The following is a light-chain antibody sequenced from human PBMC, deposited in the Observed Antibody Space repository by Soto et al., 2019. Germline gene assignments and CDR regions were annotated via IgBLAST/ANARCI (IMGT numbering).Light chain of an antibody. J-gene: IGKJ4*01. Sequence: EIVLTQSPATLSLSPGERATLSCRASQSVSSYLACYQQKPGQAPRLLIYDASNRATGIPSRFSGSGSGTDFTLTISSLEPEDFPVYYCQQRSNWLTFGGGTKVEIK. V-gene: IGKV3-11*01. CDR1: QSVSSY. CDR2: DAS. CDR3: QQRSNWLT.